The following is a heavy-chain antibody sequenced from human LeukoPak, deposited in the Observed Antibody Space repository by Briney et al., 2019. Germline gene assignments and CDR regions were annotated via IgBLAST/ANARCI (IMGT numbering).Heavy chain of an antibody. V-gene: IGHV3-23*01. CDR3: ATSDSRVFAY. CDR1: GLNFSSYA. J-gene: IGHJ4*02. CDR2: ISSGGST. D-gene: IGHD3-22*01. Sequence: PGGSLRLSCAASGLNFSSYAMSWVRQAPGKGLEWVSAISSGGSTYYADSVKGRFTISRDNSKNTLYLQMNTLRAEDTAVYYCATSDSRVFAYWGQGTLVTVSS.